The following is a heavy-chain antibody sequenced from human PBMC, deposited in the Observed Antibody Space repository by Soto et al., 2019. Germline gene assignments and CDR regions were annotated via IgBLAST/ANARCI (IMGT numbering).Heavy chain of an antibody. V-gene: IGHV1-8*01. CDR2: MNPNSGNT. J-gene: IGHJ6*02. CDR1: GYTFTSYD. Sequence: GASVKVSCKASGYTFTSYDINWVRQATGQGLEWMGWMNPNSGNTGYAQKFQGRVTMTRNTSISTAYMELSSLRPEDTAVYYCARGEGYFDWLSYYYYYYGMDVWGQGTTVTVSS. D-gene: IGHD3-9*01. CDR3: ARGEGYFDWLSYYYYYYGMDV.